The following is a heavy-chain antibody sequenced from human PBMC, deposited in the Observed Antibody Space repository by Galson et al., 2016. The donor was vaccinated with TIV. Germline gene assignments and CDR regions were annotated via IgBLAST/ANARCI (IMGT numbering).Heavy chain of an antibody. J-gene: IGHJ6*02. CDR3: ATHRTFGDSQDPPYNVYGLDV. D-gene: IGHD4-17*01. CDR2: IKSKTESGAT. Sequence: SLRLSCAPSGFTFDYVWVSWVRQAPGKGLEWVGRIKSKTESGATDYAAPVKGRFTISRDESKNTLYLQMSSLKAEDTAVYYCATHRTFGDSQDPPYNVYGLDVWGQGTTVTVSS. V-gene: IGHV3-15*01. CDR1: GFTFDYVW.